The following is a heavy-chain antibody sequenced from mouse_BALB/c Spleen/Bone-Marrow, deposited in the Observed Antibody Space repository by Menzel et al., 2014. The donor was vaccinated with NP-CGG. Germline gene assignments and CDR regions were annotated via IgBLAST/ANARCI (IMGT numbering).Heavy chain of an antibody. CDR3: TRGGGSSYVEFAY. D-gene: IGHD1-1*01. CDR1: GYTFTSYW. V-gene: IGHV1-5*01. Sequence: VQLQQSGTVLARPGASVKMSCKASGYTFTSYWMHWVKQRPGQGLEWIGAIYPGNSDTSYNQKFKGKAKLTAVTSTSTAYMELSSLTNEDSAVYYCTRGGGSSYVEFAYWGQGTLATVSA. J-gene: IGHJ3*01. CDR2: IYPGNSDT.